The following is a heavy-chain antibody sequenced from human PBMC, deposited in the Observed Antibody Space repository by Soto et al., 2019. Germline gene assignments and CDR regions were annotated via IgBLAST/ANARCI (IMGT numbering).Heavy chain of an antibody. D-gene: IGHD3-3*01. V-gene: IGHV1-3*01. CDR3: ASPYDFWSGPQTYGMDV. Sequence: APVKVSCKASGYTFTSYTIHWVRQAPGQRLEWMGWINAGNRKTKYSQKFQGRVTITRDTSASTAYMELSSLRSEDTAVYYCASPYDFWSGPQTYGMDVWGQGNTVTGS. J-gene: IGHJ6*02. CDR1: GYTFTSYT. CDR2: INAGNRKT.